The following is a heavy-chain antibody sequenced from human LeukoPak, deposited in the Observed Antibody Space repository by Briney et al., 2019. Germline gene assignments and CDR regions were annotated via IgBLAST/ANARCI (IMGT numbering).Heavy chain of an antibody. CDR3: AKDSSSDYVWGSYKLGSFDY. Sequence: GGSLRLSCAASGFTFSSYAMSWVRQAPGKGLEWVSAISGSGGSTYYADSVKGRFTISRDNSKNTLYLQTNSLRAEDTAVYYCAKDSSSDYVWGSYKLGSFDYWGQGTLVTVSS. D-gene: IGHD3-16*01. CDR2: ISGSGGST. V-gene: IGHV3-23*01. CDR1: GFTFSSYA. J-gene: IGHJ4*02.